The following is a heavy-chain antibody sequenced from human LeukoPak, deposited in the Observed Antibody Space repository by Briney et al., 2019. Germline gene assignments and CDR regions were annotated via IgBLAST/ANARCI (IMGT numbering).Heavy chain of an antibody. V-gene: IGHV4-34*01. CDR3: ARRGQLWFHG. D-gene: IGHD5-18*01. CDR2: INHSGST. Sequence: SETLSLTCAVYGGSFSGYYWSWIRQPPGKGLEWIGEINHSGSTNYNPSLKSRVTISVDTSKNQFSLKLSSVTAADTAVYYCARRGQLWFHGWGQGTLVTVSS. CDR1: GGSFSGYY. J-gene: IGHJ4*02.